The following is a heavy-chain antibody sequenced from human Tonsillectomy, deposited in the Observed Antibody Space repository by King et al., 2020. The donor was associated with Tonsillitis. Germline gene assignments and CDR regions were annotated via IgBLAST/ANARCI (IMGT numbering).Heavy chain of an antibody. D-gene: IGHD1-26*01. Sequence: PLQESGGGLVQPGGSLRLACAASGFTFSNYAMAWVRQAPGQGLQWVSGTTGSGGSTYHADSVRGRFTISRDNSKNTLFLQMNGLRAGDTAVYYCARDSGSFDSWGQGALVTVSS. CDR3: ARDSGSFDS. V-gene: IGHV3-23*01. J-gene: IGHJ5*01. CDR2: TTGSGGST. CDR1: GFTFSNYA.